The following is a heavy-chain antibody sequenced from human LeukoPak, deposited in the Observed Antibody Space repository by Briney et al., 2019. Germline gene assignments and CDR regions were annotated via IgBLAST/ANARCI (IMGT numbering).Heavy chain of an antibody. CDR1: GYTFTGHY. CDR2: INPNSGGT. J-gene: IGHJ4*02. V-gene: IGHV1-2*02. Sequence: ASVKVSCKASGYTFTGHYMHWVRQAPGQGLEWMGWINPNSGGTNYAQKFQGRVTMTRDTSISTAYMELSRLRSDDTAVYYCARYIVATSPFDSCGQGTLVTVSS. CDR3: ARYIVATSPFDS. D-gene: IGHD5-12*01.